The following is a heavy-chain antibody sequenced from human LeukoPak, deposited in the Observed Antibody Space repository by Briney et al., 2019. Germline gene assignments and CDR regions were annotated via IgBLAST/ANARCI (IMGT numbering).Heavy chain of an antibody. V-gene: IGHV3-15*01. Sequence: PGGSLRLSCAASGFTFSNAWMSWVRQAPGKGLEWVGRIKSKTDGGTTDYAAPVKGRFTISRDDSKNTLYLQMNSLKTEDTAVYYCTTDSLPDYYNSSGLSDYWGQGTLVTVSS. CDR3: TTDSLPDYYNSSGLSDY. D-gene: IGHD3-22*01. J-gene: IGHJ4*02. CDR2: IKSKTDGGTT. CDR1: GFTFSNAW.